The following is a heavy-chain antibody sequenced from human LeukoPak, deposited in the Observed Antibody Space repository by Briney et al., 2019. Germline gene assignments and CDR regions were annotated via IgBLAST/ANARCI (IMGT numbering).Heavy chain of an antibody. D-gene: IGHD4-23*01. J-gene: IGHJ3*02. V-gene: IGHV3-23*01. CDR1: GLTFSTYG. CDR2: ITGSGGNT. CDR3: AKVRSPTVVTQLNAFDI. Sequence: GGPLRLSCAASGLTFSTYGMNWVRQAPGEGLEWVSAITGSGGNTYYADSVKGRFTVSRDNSKNTLFLQMKSLRADDTAVYYCAKVRSPTVVTQLNAFDIWGQGTMVTVSS.